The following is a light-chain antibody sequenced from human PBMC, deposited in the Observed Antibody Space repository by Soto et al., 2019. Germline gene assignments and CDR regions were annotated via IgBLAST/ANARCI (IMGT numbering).Light chain of an antibody. CDR3: QSYDSTLSGSKI. CDR2: GTN. J-gene: IGLJ2*01. Sequence: QAVLTQPPSVSGAPGQRVTISCSGSSSNIGAGYHVHWYQQHPGAAPKLLIYGTNDRPSGVPARLSGSKSGTSASLAITGLVTEDEADYYCQSYDSTLSGSKIFGGGTKLTVL. CDR1: SSNIGAGYH. V-gene: IGLV1-40*01.